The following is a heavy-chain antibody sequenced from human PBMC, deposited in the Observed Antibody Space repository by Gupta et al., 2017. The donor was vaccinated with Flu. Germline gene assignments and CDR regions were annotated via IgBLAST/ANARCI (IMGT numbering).Heavy chain of an antibody. CDR2: SSDSGGA. D-gene: IGHD3-16*01. J-gene: IGHJ1*01. Sequence: QPPGRGVEWIGESSDSGGARYHPSLESRVTISADTSNSQFSLRLTSLTAADTAVYYCAKVGGTYRKKMAFFLDWGQGTLVTVSS. CDR3: AKVGGTYRKKMAFFLD. V-gene: IGHV4-34*01.